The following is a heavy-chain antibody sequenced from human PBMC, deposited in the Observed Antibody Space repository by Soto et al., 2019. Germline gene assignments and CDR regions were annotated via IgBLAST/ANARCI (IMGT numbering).Heavy chain of an antibody. Sequence: SETLSLTCTVSGGSISSDDYYWRWIRQPPGKGLEWIGYIYYSGSTYYNPSLKSRVTISVDTSKNQFSLKLSSVTAADTAVYYCARDGSSLLAPYYYGMDVWGQGTTVTVSS. D-gene: IGHD6-6*01. CDR1: GGSISSDDYY. V-gene: IGHV4-30-4*01. J-gene: IGHJ6*02. CDR3: ARDGSSLLAPYYYGMDV. CDR2: IYYSGST.